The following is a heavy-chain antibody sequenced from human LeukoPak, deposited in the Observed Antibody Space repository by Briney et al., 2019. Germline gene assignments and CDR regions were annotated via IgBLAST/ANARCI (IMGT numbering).Heavy chain of an antibody. V-gene: IGHV4-34*01. CDR3: ARSYDSSGYSH. CDR1: GGSSSGYY. D-gene: IGHD3-22*01. Sequence: KSSETLSLTCAVYGGSSSGYYWSWIRQPPGKGLEWIGEINHSGSTNYNASLKSRVTISVDTSKNQFSLKLSSVTAADTAVYYCARSYDSSGYSHWGQGTLVTVSS. CDR2: INHSGST. J-gene: IGHJ4*02.